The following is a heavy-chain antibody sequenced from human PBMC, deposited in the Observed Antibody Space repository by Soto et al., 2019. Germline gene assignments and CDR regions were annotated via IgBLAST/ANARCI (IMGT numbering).Heavy chain of an antibody. Sequence: VQLVESGGGVVQPGTSLRLSCEASGFTFSDHAMHWVRQAPGKGLEWVAVVWFDGGNKFYTDSVKGRFTISRDNSKNTLFLQMNSLRVVDTAVYYCARAPAGDYTLYHYYTMDVWGQGTPVTVSS. CDR1: GFTFSDHA. CDR3: ARAPAGDYTLYHYYTMDV. V-gene: IGHV3-33*01. J-gene: IGHJ6*02. CDR2: VWFDGGNK. D-gene: IGHD4-17*01.